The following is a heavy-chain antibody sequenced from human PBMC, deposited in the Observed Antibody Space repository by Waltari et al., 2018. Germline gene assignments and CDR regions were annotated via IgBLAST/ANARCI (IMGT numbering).Heavy chain of an antibody. D-gene: IGHD3-16*02. CDR1: GGSMSGYS. CDR3: ARESPREVTVPPHYMDV. CDR2: IDHNRNT. V-gene: IGHV4-34*01. Sequence: QVHLTQWGAGRLQPSETLSLTCAVSGGSMSGYSWAWIRQPPGKGLEWIGEIDHNRNTNYTPSLQTRVTISVHTSKMQFSLKLASVTAADTAVYFCARESPREVTVPPHYMDVWASGTTVIV. J-gene: IGHJ6*03.